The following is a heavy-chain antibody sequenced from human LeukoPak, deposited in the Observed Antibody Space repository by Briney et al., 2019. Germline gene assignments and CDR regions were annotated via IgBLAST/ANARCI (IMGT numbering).Heavy chain of an antibody. CDR3: ARGGVSMVRGVIPPHY. V-gene: IGHV1-3*01. Sequence: ASVKVSCKASGYTFTSYAMHWVRQAPGQRLEWMGWINAGNGNTKYSQKFQGRVTMTRDTSTSTVYMELSSLRSEDTAVYYCARGGVSMVRGVIPPHYWGQGTLVTVSS. J-gene: IGHJ4*02. CDR1: GYTFTSYA. CDR2: INAGNGNT. D-gene: IGHD3-10*01.